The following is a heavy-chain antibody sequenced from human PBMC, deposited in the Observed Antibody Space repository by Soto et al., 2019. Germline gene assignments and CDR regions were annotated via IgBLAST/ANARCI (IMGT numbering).Heavy chain of an antibody. CDR1: GFTFSSYS. CDR2: ISSSSSYI. D-gene: IGHD3-22*01. CDR3: ARDLVRYYYDSSGFSDY. J-gene: IGHJ4*02. V-gene: IGHV3-21*01. Sequence: ESGGGLVKPGGSLRLSCAASGFTFSSYSMNWVRQAPGKGLEWVSSISSSSSYIYYADSVKGRFTISRDNAKNSLYLQMNSLRAEDTAVYYCARDLVRYYYDSSGFSDYWGQGTLVTVSS.